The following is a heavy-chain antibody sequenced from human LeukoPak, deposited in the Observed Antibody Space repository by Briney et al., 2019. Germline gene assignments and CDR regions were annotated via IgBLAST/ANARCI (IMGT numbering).Heavy chain of an antibody. V-gene: IGHV3-74*01. CDR3: AKSSLEWELRIDY. Sequence: GGSLRLSCAASGFTFSSYWMHWVRQAPGKGLVWVSRINSDGSSTSYADSVKGRFTISRDNSKNTLYLQMNSLRAEDTAVYYCAKSSLEWELRIDYWGQGTLVTVSS. D-gene: IGHD1-26*01. CDR1: GFTFSSYW. CDR2: INSDGSST. J-gene: IGHJ4*02.